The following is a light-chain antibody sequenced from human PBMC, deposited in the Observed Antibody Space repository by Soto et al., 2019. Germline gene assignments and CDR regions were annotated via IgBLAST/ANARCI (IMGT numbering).Light chain of an antibody. CDR2: EVT. J-gene: IGLJ3*02. CDR1: SSDVGGSKY. Sequence: QSALTQPPSASGFPGQSVTISCTGTSSDVGGSKYVSWYQQHPGEAPKLSIYEVTKRPSGVPDRFSGIKSGNTASLTASGLQAEDEADYYCCSHGGESLFGGGTKLTAL. CDR3: CSHGGESL. V-gene: IGLV2-8*01.